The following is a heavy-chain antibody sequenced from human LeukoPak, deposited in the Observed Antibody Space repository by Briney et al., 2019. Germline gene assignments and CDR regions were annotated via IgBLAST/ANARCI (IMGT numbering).Heavy chain of an antibody. D-gene: IGHD1-26*01. CDR3: ARLWDSAFDI. V-gene: IGHV4-61*01. Sequence: SETLSLTCTVSGGSVSSGSYYWSWIRQPPGKGLEWIGYIYYSGSTNCNPSLKSRVTISVDTSKNQFSLKLSSVTAADTAVYYCARLWDSAFDIWGQGTMVTVSS. J-gene: IGHJ3*02. CDR1: GGSVSSGSYY. CDR2: IYYSGST.